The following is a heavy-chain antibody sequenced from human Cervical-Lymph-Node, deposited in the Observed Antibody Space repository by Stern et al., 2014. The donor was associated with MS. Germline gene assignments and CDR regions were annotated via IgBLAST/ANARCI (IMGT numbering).Heavy chain of an antibody. V-gene: IGHV1-2*02. CDR3: ATWRYSSSWSR. CDR1: GTSFTAYL. D-gene: IGHD6-13*01. J-gene: IGHJ4*02. CDR2: INPNSGVT. Sequence: QVQLVQSGAEVKKPGASVKVSCKASGTSFTAYLVRWVRQAPGQGLEWMGWINPNSGVTNYAQKFEDRVTMTRDTSISTAYMELSSLISDDTAVYYCATWRYSSSWSRWGQGTLVTVSS.